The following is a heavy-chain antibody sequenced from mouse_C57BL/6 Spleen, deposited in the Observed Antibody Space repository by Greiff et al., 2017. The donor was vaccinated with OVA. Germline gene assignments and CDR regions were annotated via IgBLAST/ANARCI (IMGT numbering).Heavy chain of an antibody. D-gene: IGHD1-1*01. CDR2: ISSGGSYT. Sequence: EVHLVESGGDLVKPGGSLKLSCAASGFTFSSYGMSWVRQTPDKRLEWVATISSGGSYTYYPDSVKGRFTISRDNAKNTLYLQMSSLKSEDTAMYYCARQGFITTVVGPFAYWGQGTLVTVSA. J-gene: IGHJ3*01. V-gene: IGHV5-6*01. CDR1: GFTFSSYG. CDR3: ARQGFITTVVGPFAY.